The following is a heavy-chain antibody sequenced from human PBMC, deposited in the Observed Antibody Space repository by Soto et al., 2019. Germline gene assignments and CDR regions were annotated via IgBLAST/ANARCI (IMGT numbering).Heavy chain of an antibody. CDR1: GVSISSGGYS. CDR2: IYHSGST. CDR3: AAGGGLPRYY. V-gene: IGHV4-30-2*01. J-gene: IGHJ4*02. Sequence: PSETLSLTCAVSGVSISSGGYSLSWIRQPPGKGLEWIGYIYHSGSTYYNPSLKSRVTISVDRSKNQFSLKLSSVTAADTAVYYCAAGGGLPRYYWGQGTLVTVSS. D-gene: IGHD5-12*01.